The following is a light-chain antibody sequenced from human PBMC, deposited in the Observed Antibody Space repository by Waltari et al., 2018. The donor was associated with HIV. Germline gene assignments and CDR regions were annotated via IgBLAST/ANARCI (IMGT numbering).Light chain of an antibody. Sequence: QSALTQPAFVSGSRGESITISCTGTGSDVGGYNYVSWYQQQPAKAPKLLIYAVSNRPSGVANCFSGSKSGNTASLTVSGLQTEDEADYYCSSYTNRVTWVFGGGTRLTVL. CDR1: GSDVGGYNY. CDR3: SSYTNRVTWV. J-gene: IGLJ3*02. V-gene: IGLV2-14*01. CDR2: AVS.